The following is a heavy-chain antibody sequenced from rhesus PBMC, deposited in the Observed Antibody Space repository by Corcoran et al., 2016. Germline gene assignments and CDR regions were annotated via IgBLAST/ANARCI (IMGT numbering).Heavy chain of an antibody. CDR3: ARHESYSNYFDY. CDR2: IRSGGST. J-gene: IGHJ4*01. Sequence: QVQLQQWGEGLVKPSETLSLTCAVYGGSVSGYWWGWIRQPPGKGLEWIGRIRSGGSTNYNPPLKSRVTISIDTSKNQFSLKLGSVTAADTAVYYCARHESYSNYFDYWGQGVLVTVSS. CDR1: GGSVSGYW. V-gene: IGHV4-160*01. D-gene: IGHD4-23*01.